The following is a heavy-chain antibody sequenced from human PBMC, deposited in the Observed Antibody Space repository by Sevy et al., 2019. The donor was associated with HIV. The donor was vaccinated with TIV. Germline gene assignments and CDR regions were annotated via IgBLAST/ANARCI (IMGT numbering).Heavy chain of an antibody. CDR1: GFTFSSYA. Sequence: GGSLRLSCAASGFTFSSYAMSWVRQAPGKGLEWVSAISGSGGSTYYADSVKGRFTISRDNSKNTLYLQMNSLGAEDKAVYYCAGGNTFPYYYGMDVWGQGTTVTVSS. D-gene: IGHD1-1*01. CDR3: AGGNTFPYYYGMDV. CDR2: ISGSGGST. V-gene: IGHV3-23*01. J-gene: IGHJ6*02.